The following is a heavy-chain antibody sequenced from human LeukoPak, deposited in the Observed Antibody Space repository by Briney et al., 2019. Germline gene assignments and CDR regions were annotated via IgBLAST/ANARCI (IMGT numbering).Heavy chain of an antibody. CDR2: IYYSGST. CDR1: GGSISSYY. D-gene: IGHD5-24*01. J-gene: IGHJ3*02. V-gene: IGHV4-59*01. Sequence: KPSETLSLTCTVSGGSISSYYWSWIRQPPGKGLEWIGYIYYSGSTNYNPSLKSRVTISVDTSENQFSLKLSTVTAADTAVYYCARDLGDGYNSGDAFDIWGQGTMVTVSS. CDR3: ARDLGDGYNSGDAFDI.